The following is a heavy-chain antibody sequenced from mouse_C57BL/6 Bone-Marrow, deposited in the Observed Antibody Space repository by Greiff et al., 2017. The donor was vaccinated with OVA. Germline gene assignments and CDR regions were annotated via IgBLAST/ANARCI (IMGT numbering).Heavy chain of an antibody. CDR3: ARAGDGYYGNAMDY. CDR1: GYTFTDYY. V-gene: IGHV1-26*01. Sequence: EVQLQQSGPELVKPGASVKISCKASGYTFTDYYMNWVKQSHGKSLEWIGDINPNNGGTSYNQKFKGKATLTVDKSSSTAYMELRSLTSEDSAVYYCARAGDGYYGNAMDYWGQGTSVTVSS. J-gene: IGHJ4*01. CDR2: INPNNGGT. D-gene: IGHD2-3*01.